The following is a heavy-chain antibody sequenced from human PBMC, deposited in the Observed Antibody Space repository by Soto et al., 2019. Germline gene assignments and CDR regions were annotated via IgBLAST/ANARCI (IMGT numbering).Heavy chain of an antibody. V-gene: IGHV3-72*01. Sequence: EVQLVESGGGLVQPGGSPRLSCAGFGFTLSDHYMDWVRQAPGKGLEWVGRTRNKANSYTTEYAASVKGRFIVSSDASLNSVYLQMNSLKTEDTAVYYCVRTSHYGSGSWNFDSWGQGTLVIVSS. CDR1: GFTLSDHY. J-gene: IGHJ4*02. D-gene: IGHD3-10*01. CDR2: TRNKANSYTT. CDR3: VRTSHYGSGSWNFDS.